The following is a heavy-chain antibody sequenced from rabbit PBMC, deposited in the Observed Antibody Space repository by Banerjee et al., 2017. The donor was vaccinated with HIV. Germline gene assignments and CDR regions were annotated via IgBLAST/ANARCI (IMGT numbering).Heavy chain of an antibody. Sequence: QEQLEESGGDLVKPEGSLTLTCTASGFSFSSSYWICWVRQAPGKGLEWIGCIGAGSGSTDYASWAKGRFTISKTSSTTVTLQMTSLTAADTATYFCARDDGSSSYGYYFNLWGPGTLVTVS. D-gene: IGHD1-1*01. CDR2: IGAGSGST. CDR3: ARDDGSSSYGYYFNL. J-gene: IGHJ4*01. CDR1: GFSFSSSYW. V-gene: IGHV1S45*01.